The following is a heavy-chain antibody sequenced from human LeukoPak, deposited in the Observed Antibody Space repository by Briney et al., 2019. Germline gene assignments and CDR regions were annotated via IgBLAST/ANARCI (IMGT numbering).Heavy chain of an antibody. V-gene: IGHV4-39*01. Sequence: SETLSLTCTVSGGSISSSSYYWGWIRQPPGKGLEWIGSIYYSGSTYYNPSLKSRVTISVDTSKNQFSLKLSSVTAADTAVYYCARHKLYSRLGGGRFDPWGQGTLVTVSS. CDR2: IYYSGST. CDR1: GGSISSSSYY. D-gene: IGHD5-12*01. CDR3: ARHKLYSRLGGGRFDP. J-gene: IGHJ5*02.